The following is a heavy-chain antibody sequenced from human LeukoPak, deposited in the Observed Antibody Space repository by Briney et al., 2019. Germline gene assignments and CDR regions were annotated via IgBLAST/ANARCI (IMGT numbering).Heavy chain of an antibody. CDR1: GGSFSNYY. J-gene: IGHJ6*03. Sequence: SETLSLTCAVYGGSFSNYYWSWIRQPPGRGLEWIREINDSGRTNYNPSLMSRVTVSVDTSKNQFSLRLTSVTATDTAVYYCARRWNYGRNYYIDVWGNGATVSVSS. V-gene: IGHV4-34*01. CDR3: ARRWNYGRNYYIDV. D-gene: IGHD1-7*01. CDR2: INDSGRT.